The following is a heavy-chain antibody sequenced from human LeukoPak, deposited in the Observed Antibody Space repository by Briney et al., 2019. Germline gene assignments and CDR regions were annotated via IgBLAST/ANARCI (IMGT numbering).Heavy chain of an antibody. J-gene: IGHJ4*02. Sequence: GGSLRLSCTASGFTFGDYLMSWFRQAPGKGLEWIGFISGGTTEYAASVKGRFTISRDDSTSIAYLQMNSLTTKDTAVYYCSRGSGWLSVYWGQGTLVTVSS. V-gene: IGHV3-49*03. CDR1: GFTFGDYL. D-gene: IGHD6-19*01. CDR3: SRGSGWLSVY. CDR2: ISGGTT.